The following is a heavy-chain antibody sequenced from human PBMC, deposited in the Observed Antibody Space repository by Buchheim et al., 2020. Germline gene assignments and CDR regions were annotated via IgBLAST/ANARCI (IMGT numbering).Heavy chain of an antibody. CDR2: IRSKAYGGTT. V-gene: IGHV3-49*04. J-gene: IGHJ2*01. CDR3: TRFNYLWYFDL. Sequence: EVQLVESGGGLVQPGRSLRLSCTASGFTFGDYAMSWVRQAPGKGLEWVGFIRSKAYGGTTEYAASVKGRFTISRDDSKSIAYLQMNSLKTEDTAVYYCTRFNYLWYFDLWGRGTL. CDR1: GFTFGDYA. D-gene: IGHD1-7*01.